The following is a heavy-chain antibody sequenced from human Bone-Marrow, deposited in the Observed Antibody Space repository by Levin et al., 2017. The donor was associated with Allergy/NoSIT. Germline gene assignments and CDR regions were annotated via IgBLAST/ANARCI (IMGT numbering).Heavy chain of an antibody. CDR3: AHFGSGTYETSYNYYGMDV. Sequence: GGSLRLSCAASGFTFSSYWMHWVRQAPGKGLVWVSRINRDGSSTKYADSVEGRFTISRDNAKNTLYLQMNRLRAEDTAVYYCAHFGSGTYETSYNYYGMDVWGQGTTVIVSS. J-gene: IGHJ6*02. CDR2: INRDGSST. V-gene: IGHV3-74*03. CDR1: GFTFSSYW. D-gene: IGHD3-10*01.